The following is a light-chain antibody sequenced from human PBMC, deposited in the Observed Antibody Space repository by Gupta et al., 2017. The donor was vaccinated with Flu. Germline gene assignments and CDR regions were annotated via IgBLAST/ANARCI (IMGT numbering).Light chain of an antibody. CDR2: GAS. CDR1: QSIASY. CDR3: QRSDITFWT. V-gene: IGKV1-39*01. Sequence: DIQMTQSPSSLSASVGDRVTITCRASQSIASYLNWYQQKPGKAPNLLIYGASRLDSGVPSRFSGSGSGTDFTLTISILQPEDFATYYCQRSDITFWTFGQGTKVEIK. J-gene: IGKJ1*01.